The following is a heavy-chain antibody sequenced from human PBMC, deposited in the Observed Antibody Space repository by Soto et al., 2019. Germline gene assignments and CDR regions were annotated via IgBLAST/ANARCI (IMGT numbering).Heavy chain of an antibody. V-gene: IGHV3-15*01. CDR1: GFTFSKAW. J-gene: IGHJ4*02. CDR2: IMSKTDGGTT. Sequence: GGSLRLSCGTSGFTFSKAWVVWVRQAPGKGLEWVGRIMSKTDGGTTDYAAPVKGRFTISRDDSKSTLYLQMNSLKTEDTAFYYCTTDSGMSPYSFDCWGQGTLVTVSS. D-gene: IGHD1-26*01. CDR3: TTDSGMSPYSFDC.